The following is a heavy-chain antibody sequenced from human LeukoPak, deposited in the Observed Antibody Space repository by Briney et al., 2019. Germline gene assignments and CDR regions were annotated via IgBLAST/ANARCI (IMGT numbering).Heavy chain of an antibody. CDR1: GFTVSSYA. V-gene: IGHV3-23*01. D-gene: IGHD6-13*01. CDR2: ISGSGGSK. J-gene: IGHJ4*02. CDR3: AKEWRFSSSWYQYYFDY. Sequence: GGSLRLSCAASGFTVSSYAMSWVRQAPGKGPEWISAISGSGGSKYYADSVKGRFTISRDTSTNTLYLQLNSLRVDDTAVYFCAKEWRFSSSWYQYYFDYWGQGTLVTVSS.